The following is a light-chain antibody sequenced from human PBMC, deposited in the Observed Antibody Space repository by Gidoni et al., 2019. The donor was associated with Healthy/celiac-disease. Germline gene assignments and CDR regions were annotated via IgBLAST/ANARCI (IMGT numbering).Light chain of an antibody. CDR3: QQSYSTPIT. CDR2: AAS. J-gene: IGKJ5*01. CDR1: QSISSY. Sequence: DIQMTQSPSSLSASVGDRVTITCRASQSISSYLNWYQQKPGKAPKLLIYAASSLQSGVPSRFSGSGDGRDFILTISSLQPEDFATYYCQQSYSTPITFGQGTRLEIK. V-gene: IGKV1-39*01.